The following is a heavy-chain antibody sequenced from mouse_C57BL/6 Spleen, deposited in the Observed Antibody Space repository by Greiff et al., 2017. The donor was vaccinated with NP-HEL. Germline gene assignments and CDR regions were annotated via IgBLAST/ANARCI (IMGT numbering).Heavy chain of an antibody. D-gene: IGHD1-1*01. V-gene: IGHV1-39*01. J-gene: IGHJ3*01. CDR3: ARSGLLRREKLAY. CDR2: INPNYGTT. CDR1: GYSFTDYN. Sequence: VQLKESGPELVKPGASVKISCKASGYSFTDYNMNWVKQSNGKSLEWIGVINPNYGTTSYNQKFKGKATLTVDQSSSTAYRQLNSLTSEDSAVYYCARSGLLRREKLAYWGQGTLVTVSA.